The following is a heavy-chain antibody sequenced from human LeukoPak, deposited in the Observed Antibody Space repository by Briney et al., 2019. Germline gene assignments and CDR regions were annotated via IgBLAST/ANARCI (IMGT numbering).Heavy chain of an antibody. V-gene: IGHV3-30*02. CDR3: AKDPRHYYDSSGYTYYYYYYYMDV. CDR1: GFTFSSYG. CDR2: IRYDGSNK. Sequence: PGGSLRLSCAASGFTFSSYGMHWVRQAPGKGLEWVAFIRYDGSNKYYADSVKGRFTIPRDNSKNTLYLQMNSLRAEDTAVYYCAKDPRHYYDSSGYTYYYYYYYMDVWGKGTTVTVSS. D-gene: IGHD3-22*01. J-gene: IGHJ6*03.